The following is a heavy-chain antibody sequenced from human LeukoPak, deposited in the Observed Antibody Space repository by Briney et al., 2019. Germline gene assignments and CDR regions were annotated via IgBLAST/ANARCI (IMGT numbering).Heavy chain of an antibody. Sequence: GGSLRLSCAASGFTFSSYSMNWVCQAPGKGLEWVSYISSSSSTIYYADSVKGRFTISRDNAKNSLYLQMNSLRAEDTAVYYCARESTKRYYYGMDVWGQGTTVTVSS. J-gene: IGHJ6*02. D-gene: IGHD2-2*01. CDR1: GFTFSSYS. CDR3: ARESTKRYYYGMDV. CDR2: ISSSSSTI. V-gene: IGHV3-48*01.